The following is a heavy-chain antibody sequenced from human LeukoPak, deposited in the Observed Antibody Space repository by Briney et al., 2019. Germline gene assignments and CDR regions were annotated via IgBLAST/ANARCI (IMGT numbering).Heavy chain of an antibody. J-gene: IGHJ5*02. CDR3: ARSYYYGSGRYGPPNWFDP. Sequence: SETLSLTCAVSGGSISSGGYSWSWIRQPPGKGLEWIGYIYHSGSTYYNPSLKSRVTMSVDGSKNQFSLNLSSVTAADTAVYYCARSYYYGSGRYGPPNWFDPWGQGTLVTVSS. CDR2: IYHSGST. CDR1: GGSISSGGYS. V-gene: IGHV4-30-2*01. D-gene: IGHD3-10*01.